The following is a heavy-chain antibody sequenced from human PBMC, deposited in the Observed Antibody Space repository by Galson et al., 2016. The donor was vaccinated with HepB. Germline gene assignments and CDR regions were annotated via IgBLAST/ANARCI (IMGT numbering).Heavy chain of an antibody. V-gene: IGHV3-33*01. CDR2: ISDDGSKK. CDR3: ARDRTESGTYGMDV. CDR1: GFAFRNSG. Sequence: SLRLSCAASGFAFRNSGFHWVRQAPGKGLEWVALISDDGSKKYYEDSVKGRFTIFRDDSKNMLFLQMNSLRVEDTAVYFCARDRTESGTYGMDVWGQGTAVTVSS. D-gene: IGHD3/OR15-3a*01. J-gene: IGHJ6*02.